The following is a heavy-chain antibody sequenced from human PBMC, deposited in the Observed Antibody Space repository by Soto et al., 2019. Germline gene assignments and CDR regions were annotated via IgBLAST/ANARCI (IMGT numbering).Heavy chain of an antibody. J-gene: IGHJ4*02. CDR2: INAGNGNT. V-gene: IGHV1-3*01. CDR3: ARVLYYDFWSGYPKPPDYFDY. Sequence: ASVKVSCKASGYTFTSYAMHWVRQAPGQRLEWMGWINAGNGNTKYSQKFQGRVTITRDTSASTAYMELSSLRSEDTAVYYCARVLYYDFWSGYPKPPDYFDYWGQGTLVTVSS. CDR1: GYTFTSYA. D-gene: IGHD3-3*01.